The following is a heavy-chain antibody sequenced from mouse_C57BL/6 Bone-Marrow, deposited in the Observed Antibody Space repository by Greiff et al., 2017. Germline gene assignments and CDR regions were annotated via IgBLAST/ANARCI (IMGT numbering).Heavy chain of an antibody. CDR1: GYAFTNYL. CDR3: ARERGLRREGYAMDY. CDR2: INPGSGGT. V-gene: IGHV1-54*01. J-gene: IGHJ4*01. D-gene: IGHD2-4*01. Sequence: VQLQQSGAELVRPGTSVKVSCKASGYAFTNYLIEWVKQRPGQGLEWIGVINPGSGGTNYNEKFKGKATLTADKSSSTAYMQLSSLTSEDSAVYFCARERGLRREGYAMDYWGQGTSVTVSS.